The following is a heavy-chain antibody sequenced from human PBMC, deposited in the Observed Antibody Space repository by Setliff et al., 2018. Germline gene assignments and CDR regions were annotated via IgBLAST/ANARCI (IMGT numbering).Heavy chain of an antibody. J-gene: IGHJ3*02. Sequence: PSETLSLTCAVSGYSISSGYYWGWIRQPPGKGLEWIGIIYHSGSTYYNPSLKSRVTISVDTSKNQFSLELSSVTAADTAVYYCARDRRIVGARHAFDIWGQGTMVTVSS. CDR3: ARDRRIVGARHAFDI. D-gene: IGHD1-26*01. CDR2: IYHSGST. CDR1: GYSISSGYY. V-gene: IGHV4-38-2*02.